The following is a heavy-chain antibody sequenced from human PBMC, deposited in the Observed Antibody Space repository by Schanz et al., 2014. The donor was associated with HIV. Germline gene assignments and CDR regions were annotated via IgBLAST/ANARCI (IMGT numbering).Heavy chain of an antibody. Sequence: QVQLVQSGAEVKKPGASVKVSCKASGYTFNSHDINWVRQAPGQGLEWMGGIMPILGSANYAQKLQGRVTITADESTSTAYMELSSLRLEDTAVYYCARDLDAGAFEIWGQGTMVTVSS. V-gene: IGHV1-69*01. J-gene: IGHJ3*02. CDR2: IMPILGSA. CDR1: GYTFNSHD. CDR3: ARDLDAGAFEI.